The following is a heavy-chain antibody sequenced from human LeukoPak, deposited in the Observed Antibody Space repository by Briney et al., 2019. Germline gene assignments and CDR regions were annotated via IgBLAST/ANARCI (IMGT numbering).Heavy chain of an antibody. D-gene: IGHD6-19*01. CDR2: INWNGGST. CDR3: ARAGGWYPYYYYYMDV. Sequence: GGSLRLSCAASGFTFSDYWMTWVRQAPGKGLEWVSGINWNGGSTGYADSVKGRFTISRDNAKNSLYLQMNSLRAEDTALYYCARAGGWYPYYYYYMDVWGKGTTVTVSS. CDR1: GFTFSDYW. V-gene: IGHV3-20*04. J-gene: IGHJ6*03.